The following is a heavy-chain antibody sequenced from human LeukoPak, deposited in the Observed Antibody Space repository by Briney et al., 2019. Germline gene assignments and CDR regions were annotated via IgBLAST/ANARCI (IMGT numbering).Heavy chain of an antibody. J-gene: IGHJ4*02. CDR3: AKVRAPSGWFNSDY. Sequence: GRSLRLSCAASGFTFSSYAMHWVRQAPGKGLEWVAVISYDGSNKYYADSVKGRFTISRDNSKNTLYLQMNSLRVEDTAAYYCAKVRAPSGWFNSDYWGQGTLVTVSS. D-gene: IGHD6-19*01. CDR1: GFTFSSYA. V-gene: IGHV3-30-3*01. CDR2: ISYDGSNK.